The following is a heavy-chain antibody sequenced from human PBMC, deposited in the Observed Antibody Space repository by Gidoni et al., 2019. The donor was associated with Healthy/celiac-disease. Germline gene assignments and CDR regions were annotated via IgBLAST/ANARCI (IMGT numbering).Heavy chain of an antibody. D-gene: IGHD6-13*01. V-gene: IGHV1-46*01. CDR3: ARARPTAAGILNWFDP. CDR2: INPSGGST. Sequence: QVQLVQSGAEVKKPGASVKVSCKASGYTFTSTYMPWVRQAPGQGLEWMGIINPSGGSTSYAQKFQGRVTMTRDTSTSTVYMELSSLRSEDTAVYYCARARPTAAGILNWFDPWGQGTLVTVSS. J-gene: IGHJ5*02. CDR1: GYTFTSTY.